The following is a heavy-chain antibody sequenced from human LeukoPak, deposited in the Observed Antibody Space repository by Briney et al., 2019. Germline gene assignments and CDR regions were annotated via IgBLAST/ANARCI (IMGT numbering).Heavy chain of an antibody. CDR1: GYTFTSYG. CDR2: ISAYNGNI. Sequence: GASVKVSCKASGYTFTSYGISWVRQAPGQGLEWMGWISAYNGNINYAQKLQGRVTMTTDTSTSTAYMELRSLRSDDTAVYYCARRVPRYCSSTSCYTSSEGYYYYYMDVWGKGTTVTVSS. D-gene: IGHD2-2*02. CDR3: ARRVPRYCSSTSCYTSSEGYYYYYMDV. J-gene: IGHJ6*03. V-gene: IGHV1-18*01.